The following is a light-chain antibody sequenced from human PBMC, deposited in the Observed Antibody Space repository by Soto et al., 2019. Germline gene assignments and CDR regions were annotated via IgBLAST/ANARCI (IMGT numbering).Light chain of an antibody. CDR3: CSYAHSSTYV. J-gene: IGLJ1*01. CDR1: SSDVGNYNL. V-gene: IGLV2-23*02. Sequence: QSVLNHPASVTGCPGLWITISCNGTSSDVGNYNLVSWYQHHAGKAPKLMIFEVSKRPSGVSNRFSGSKSGNTASLTISGLQAEDEADYYCCSYAHSSTYVFGTGTKVTVL. CDR2: EVS.